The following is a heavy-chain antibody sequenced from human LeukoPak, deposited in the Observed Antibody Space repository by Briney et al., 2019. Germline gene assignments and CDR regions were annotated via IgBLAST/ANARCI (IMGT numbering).Heavy chain of an antibody. J-gene: IGHJ4*02. CDR1: GGSISSYY. V-gene: IGHV4-59*01. Sequence: PSETLSLTCTVSGGSISSYYWSWIRQPPGKGLEWIGYIYYSGSTNYNPSLKSRVTIPVDTSKNQFSLKLSSVTAADTAVYYCARATRYYYDSSGYHPFDYWGQGTLVTVSS. D-gene: IGHD3-22*01. CDR2: IYYSGST. CDR3: ARATRYYYDSSGYHPFDY.